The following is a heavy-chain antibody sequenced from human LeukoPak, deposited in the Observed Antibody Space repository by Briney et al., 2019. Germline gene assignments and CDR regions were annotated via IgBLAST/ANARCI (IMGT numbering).Heavy chain of an antibody. V-gene: IGHV1-46*01. D-gene: IGHD3-22*01. J-gene: IGHJ4*02. CDR3: ARGGPVGNYDSSGYYLH. CDR2: IDPRGGST. CDR1: GYIFTSYY. Sequence: ASVKVSCKACGYIFTSYYIHWVRRAPGQGLEWMGIIDPRGGSTTYAQKFQGSVTMTRDASTNTVYMELSSLRSDDTAVYYCARGGPVGNYDSSGYYLHWGQGTLVTVSP.